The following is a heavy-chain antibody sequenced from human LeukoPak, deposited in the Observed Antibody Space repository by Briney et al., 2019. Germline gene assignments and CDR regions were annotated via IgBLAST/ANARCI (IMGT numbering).Heavy chain of an antibody. D-gene: IGHD4-17*01. CDR1: GGSISSYY. V-gene: IGHV4-59*01. CDR2: IYYSGST. J-gene: IGHJ4*02. CDR3: ASSQGYGDYSGFDY. Sequence: SETLSLTCTVSGGSISSYYWSWIRQPPGKGLEWIGYIYYSGSTNYNPSLKSRVTISVDTSKNQFSLKLSSVTAADTAVYYCASSQGYGDYSGFDYWGQGTLVTVSS.